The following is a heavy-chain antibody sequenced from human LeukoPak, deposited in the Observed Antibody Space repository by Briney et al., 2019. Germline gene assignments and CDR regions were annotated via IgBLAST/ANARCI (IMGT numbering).Heavy chain of an antibody. D-gene: IGHD1-26*01. J-gene: IGHJ6*03. CDR3: ARDPYSGSYSDYYYYYMDV. V-gene: IGHV3-30*03. CDR2: ISYDGSNK. CDR1: GFTFSSYG. Sequence: GGSLRLSCAASGFTFSSYGMHWVRQAPGKGLEWVAVISYDGSNKYYADSVKGRFTISRDNSKNTLYLQMNSLRAEDTAVYYCARDPYSGSYSDYYYYYMDVWGKGTTVTVSS.